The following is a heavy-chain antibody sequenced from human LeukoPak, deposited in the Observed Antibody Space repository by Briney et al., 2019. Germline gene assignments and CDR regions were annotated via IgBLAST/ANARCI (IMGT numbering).Heavy chain of an antibody. V-gene: IGHV3-73*01. Sequence: GGSLRLSCAASGFTFSDSSMHWVRQASGKGLEWVGHIRNNINNYATAYAESVKGRFTISRDDSKNTVYLQMNSLRAEDTAVYYCARDGVWELWGAFDIWGQGTMVTVSS. D-gene: IGHD1-26*01. J-gene: IGHJ3*02. CDR1: GFTFSDSS. CDR3: ARDGVWELWGAFDI. CDR2: IRNNINNYAT.